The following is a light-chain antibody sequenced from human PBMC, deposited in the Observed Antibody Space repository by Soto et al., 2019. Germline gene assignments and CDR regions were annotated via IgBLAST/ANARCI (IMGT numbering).Light chain of an antibody. Sequence: QSVLSQPPSASGPPGQRVTISCSGSSSNIGDNTVNWYKQLPGAAPKLLIYTNNQRPAGAPDRISGSKSGTSASLAISGLQSEDEADYYCATWDDSLNGWVFGGGTKLTVL. V-gene: IGLV1-44*01. CDR3: ATWDDSLNGWV. CDR1: SSNIGDNT. J-gene: IGLJ3*02. CDR2: TNN.